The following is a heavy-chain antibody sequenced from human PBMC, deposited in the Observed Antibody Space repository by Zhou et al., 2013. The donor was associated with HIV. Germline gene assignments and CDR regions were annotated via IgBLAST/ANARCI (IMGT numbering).Heavy chain of an antibody. D-gene: IGHD1-26*01. V-gene: IGHV1-18*01. CDR1: GYTFTSYS. Sequence: QVQLVQSGGEVKKPGASVKVSCKASGYTFTSYSISWVRQAPGQGLEWMGWISTYNDNRNYAQKLQGRVTMTKDTSTSTAYMELRSPRYDDTAVYYCARNGGSFIISDYYYYMDVWGKGTTVTVSS. J-gene: IGHJ6*03. CDR3: ARNGGSFIISDYYYYMDV. CDR2: ISTYNDNR.